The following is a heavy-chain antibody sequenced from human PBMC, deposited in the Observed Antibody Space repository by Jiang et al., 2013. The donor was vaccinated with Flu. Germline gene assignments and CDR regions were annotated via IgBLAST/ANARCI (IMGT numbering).Heavy chain of an antibody. D-gene: IGHD3-22*01. CDR2: IYHSGMT. CDR3: ARDKMMYYFDSSGPYYFDH. Sequence: EWIGSIYHSGMTYYNPSLKSRVTMSVDTSKNQFALKLSSVTAADTAVYYCARDKMMYYFDSSGPYYFDHWGQGILVTVPS. J-gene: IGHJ4*02. V-gene: IGHV4-38-2*02.